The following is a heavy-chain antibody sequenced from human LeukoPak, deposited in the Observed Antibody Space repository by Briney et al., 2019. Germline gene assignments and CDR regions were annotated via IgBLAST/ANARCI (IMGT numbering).Heavy chain of an antibody. CDR3: AKALSVVIAIPDFDY. CDR1: GFTFSSYA. CDR2: ISYDGSNK. Sequence: GGSLRLSCAASGFTFSSYAMHRVRQAPGKGLEWVAVISYDGSNKYYADSVKGRFTISRDNSKNTLYLQMNSLRAEDTAVYYCAKALSVVIAIPDFDYWGQGTLVTVSS. D-gene: IGHD2-21*01. J-gene: IGHJ4*02. V-gene: IGHV3-30-3*01.